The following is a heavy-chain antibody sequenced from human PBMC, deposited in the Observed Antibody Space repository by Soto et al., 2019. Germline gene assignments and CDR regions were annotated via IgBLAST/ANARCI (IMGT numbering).Heavy chain of an antibody. CDR2: IYYSGST. CDR1: GGSSSSGGYC. V-gene: IGHV4-31*03. CDR3: ARRTPYYYDSSKHYGTDV. Sequence: TLPLTCTVSGGSSSSGGYCWSWIRQHPGKGLEWIGYIYYSGSTYYNPSLKSRVTISVDTSKNQFSLKLSSVTAADTAVYYCARRTPYYYDSSKHYGTDVWGQGTTVTVSS. D-gene: IGHD3-22*01. J-gene: IGHJ6*02.